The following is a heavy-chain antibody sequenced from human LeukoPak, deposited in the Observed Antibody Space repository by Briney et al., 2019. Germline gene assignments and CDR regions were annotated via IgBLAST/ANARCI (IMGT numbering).Heavy chain of an antibody. CDR1: GGSFSGYY. CDR3: ARAYRYYDFWSGYRGSWFDP. V-gene: IGHV4-34*01. D-gene: IGHD3-3*01. Sequence: SETLSLTCAVYGGSFSGYYWSWIRQPPGKGLEWIGEINHSGSTNYNPSLKSRVTISVDTSKNQFSLKLSSVTAADTAVYYCARAYRYYDFWSGYRGSWFDPWGQGTLVTVSS. J-gene: IGHJ5*02. CDR2: INHSGST.